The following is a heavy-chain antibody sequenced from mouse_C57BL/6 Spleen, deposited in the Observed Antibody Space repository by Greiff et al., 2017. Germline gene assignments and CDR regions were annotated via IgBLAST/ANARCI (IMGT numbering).Heavy chain of an antibody. Sequence: EVNLVESGGDLVKPGGSLKLSCAASGFTFSSYGMSWVRQTPDKRLEWVATISSGGSYTYYPDSVKGRFTISRDNAKNTLYLQMSSLKSEDTAMYDGARQGYGSSNYYAMDYWGQGTSVTVSS. J-gene: IGHJ4*01. CDR3: ARQGYGSSNYYAMDY. CDR1: GFTFSSYG. D-gene: IGHD1-1*01. V-gene: IGHV5-6*01. CDR2: ISSGGSYT.